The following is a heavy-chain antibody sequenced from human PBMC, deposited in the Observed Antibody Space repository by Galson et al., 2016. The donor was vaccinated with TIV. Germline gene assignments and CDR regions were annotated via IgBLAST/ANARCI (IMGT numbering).Heavy chain of an antibody. Sequence: SVKVSCKASGGSFSRFVFNWVRQAPGQGLEWMGGFIPLFDTANYAQKFHGRVTITADESTSTAYMELSSLTSEDTAVYYCATDRNTAMDTFHFYYGMDIWGQGTTVTVSS. CDR3: ATDRNTAMDTFHFYYGMDI. D-gene: IGHD5-18*01. CDR2: FIPLFDTA. CDR1: GGSFSRFV. J-gene: IGHJ6*02. V-gene: IGHV1-69*13.